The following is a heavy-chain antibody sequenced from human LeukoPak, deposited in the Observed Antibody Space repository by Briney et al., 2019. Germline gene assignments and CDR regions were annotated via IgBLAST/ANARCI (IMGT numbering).Heavy chain of an antibody. CDR2: IYYSGST. V-gene: IGHV4-39*01. CDR3: ARHFMIVVVITSDNWFDP. D-gene: IGHD3-22*01. J-gene: IGHJ5*02. Sequence: SETLSLTCTVSGGSISSSSYYWGWIRQPPRKGLEWIGSIYYSGSTYYNPSLKSRVTISVDTSKNQFSLKLSSVTAADTAIYYCARHFMIVVVITSDNWFDPWGQGTLVTVSS. CDR1: GGSISSSSYY.